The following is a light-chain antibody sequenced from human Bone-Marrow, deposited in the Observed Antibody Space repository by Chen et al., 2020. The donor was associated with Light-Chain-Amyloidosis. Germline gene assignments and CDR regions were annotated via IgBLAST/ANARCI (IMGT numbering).Light chain of an antibody. CDR2: EVT. CDR1: SSDVGGDNN. V-gene: IGLV2-14*01. Sequence: SALTQPASVSGSPGQSITISCTGTSSDVGGDNNVSWYQQHPDKAAKLMIYEVTNGPSWIPERFSGSKSDNTVSLTISGLQTEDEADYFCSSYSITNALVFGSGTRVTVL. J-gene: IGLJ1*01. CDR3: SSYSITNALV.